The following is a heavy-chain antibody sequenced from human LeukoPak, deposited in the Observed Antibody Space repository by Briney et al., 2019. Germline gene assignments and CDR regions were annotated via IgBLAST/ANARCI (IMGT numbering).Heavy chain of an antibody. CDR2: ITGSSSK. CDR3: AKRGSGWYEDYYYYMDV. Sequence: PGGSLRLSCAASGFTFSSYNMNWVRQAPGKGLEWVSQITGSSSKYYADSVRGRFTISRDNAENSLYLQMNSLRAEDTAVYYCAKRGSGWYEDYYYYMDVWGKGTTVTISS. D-gene: IGHD6-19*01. CDR1: GFTFSSYN. J-gene: IGHJ6*03. V-gene: IGHV3-48*01.